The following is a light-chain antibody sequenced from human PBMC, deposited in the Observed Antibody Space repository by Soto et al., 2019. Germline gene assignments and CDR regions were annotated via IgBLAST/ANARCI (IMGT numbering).Light chain of an antibody. V-gene: IGKV1-5*01. CDR3: QQYDSYPLT. J-gene: IGKJ4*01. CDR1: KNINTW. Sequence: DIQMTQSPSTLSASVGDRVTITCRASKNINTWVAWYQQKPGKAPKLLIYDASSLESGVPSRVSGSGSGTEFTLTISSLQPEDFATYDGQQYDSYPLTFGGGTKVDIK. CDR2: DAS.